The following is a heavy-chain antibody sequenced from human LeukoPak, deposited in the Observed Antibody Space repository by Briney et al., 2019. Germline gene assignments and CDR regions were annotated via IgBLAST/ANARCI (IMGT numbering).Heavy chain of an antibody. CDR3: ARVEKPYIVVVPAAIHWFDP. CDR2: IYTSGST. Sequence: PSETLSLTCTVSGGSISSYYWSWIRQPAGKGLEWIGRIYTSGSTNYNPSLKSRVTMSVDTSKNQFSLKLSSVTAADTAVYYCARVEKPYIVVVPAAIHWFDPWGQGTLVTVSS. J-gene: IGHJ5*02. V-gene: IGHV4-4*07. D-gene: IGHD2-2*02. CDR1: GGSISSYY.